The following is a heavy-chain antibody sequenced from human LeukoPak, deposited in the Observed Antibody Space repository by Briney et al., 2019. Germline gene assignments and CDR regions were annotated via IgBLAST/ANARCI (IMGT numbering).Heavy chain of an antibody. Sequence: PSETLSLTCTVSGGSIGSYYWSWIRQPPGKGLEWIGYIYYSGSTNYNPSLKSRVTISVDTSKNQFSLKLSSVTAADTAVYYCARHRLAYCGGDCSGGIDYWGQGTLVTVSS. V-gene: IGHV4-59*08. J-gene: IGHJ4*02. CDR1: GGSIGSYY. D-gene: IGHD2-21*02. CDR2: IYYSGST. CDR3: ARHRLAYCGGDCSGGIDY.